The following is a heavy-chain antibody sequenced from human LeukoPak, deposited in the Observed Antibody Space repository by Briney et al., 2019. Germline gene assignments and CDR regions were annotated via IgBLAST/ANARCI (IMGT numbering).Heavy chain of an antibody. D-gene: IGHD2-15*01. Sequence: PSETLSLTCTVSGGSINNYYWSWIRQPAGKGLEWIGRIYTRGSTNYNPSLKSRVTMSVDTSKNQFSLKLSSVTAADTAVYYCARGRYCSADICSGGDAFDIRAKGQWSPSLQ. V-gene: IGHV4-4*07. CDR2: IYTRGST. CDR3: ARGRYCSADICSGGDAFDI. J-gene: IGHJ3*02. CDR1: GGSINNYY.